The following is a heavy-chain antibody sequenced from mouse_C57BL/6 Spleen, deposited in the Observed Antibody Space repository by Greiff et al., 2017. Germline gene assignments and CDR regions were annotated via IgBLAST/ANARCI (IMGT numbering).Heavy chain of an antibody. CDR2: ISSGSSTI. CDR3: ARTYDGYSSWFAY. Sequence: EVKVEESGGGLVKPGGSLKLSCAASGFTFSDYGMHWVRQAPEKGLEWVAYISSGSSTIYYAATVKGRFTISRDNAKTTLFLQMTSLRSEDTAMYYCARTYDGYSSWFAYWGQGTLVTVSA. D-gene: IGHD2-3*01. CDR1: GFTFSDYG. V-gene: IGHV5-17*01. J-gene: IGHJ3*01.